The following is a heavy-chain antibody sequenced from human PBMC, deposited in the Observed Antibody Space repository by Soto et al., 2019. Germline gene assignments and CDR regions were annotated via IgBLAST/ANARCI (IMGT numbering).Heavy chain of an antibody. J-gene: IGHJ5*02. CDR2: ISAYNGNT. CDR3: ARVLVRIAAAGPWFDP. Sequence: SVRLACRPACYKFSCCGITYLRQAPGQGLEWMGWISAYNGNTNYAQKLQGRVTMTTDTSTSTAYMELRSLRSDDTAVYYCARVLVRIAAAGPWFDPWGQGTLVTVSS. CDR1: CYKFSCCG. V-gene: IGHV1-18*01. D-gene: IGHD6-13*01.